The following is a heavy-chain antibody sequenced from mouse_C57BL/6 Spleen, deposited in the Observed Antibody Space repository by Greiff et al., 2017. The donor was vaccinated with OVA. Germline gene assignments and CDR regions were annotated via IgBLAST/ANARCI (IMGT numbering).Heavy chain of an antibody. CDR3: ARDYGSSYGFAY. D-gene: IGHD1-1*01. CDR1: GYTFTSYW. V-gene: IGHV1-55*01. CDR2: IYPGSGST. J-gene: IGHJ3*01. Sequence: VQLQQPGAELVKPGASVKMSCKASGYTFTSYWITWVKQRPGQGLEWIGGIYPGSGSTNYNEKFKSKATLTVDTSSSTAYMQLRSLTSEDSAVYYCARDYGSSYGFAYWGQGTLVTVSA.